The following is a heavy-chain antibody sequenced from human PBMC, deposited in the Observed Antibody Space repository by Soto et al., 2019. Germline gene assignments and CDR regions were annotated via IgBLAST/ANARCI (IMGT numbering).Heavy chain of an antibody. Sequence: SETLSLTCTVSGGSISSGDYYWSWIRQPPGKGLEWIGYIYYSGSTNYNPSLKSRVTIPVDTSKNQFSLKLSSVTAADTAVYYFASYGSGSYPLFDPWGQGTLVTVSS. V-gene: IGHV4-61*08. CDR3: ASYGSGSYPLFDP. CDR1: GGSISSGDYY. CDR2: IYYSGST. D-gene: IGHD3-10*01. J-gene: IGHJ5*02.